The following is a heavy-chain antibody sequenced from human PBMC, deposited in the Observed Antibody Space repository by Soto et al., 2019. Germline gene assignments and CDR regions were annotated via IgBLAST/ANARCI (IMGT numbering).Heavy chain of an antibody. V-gene: IGHV4-30-4*01. CDR1: GASVTSGDYY. CDR3: VGTGTTDDY. D-gene: IGHD4-17*01. J-gene: IGHJ4*02. Sequence: SETLSLTCSVSGASVTSGDYYWSCIRQAPGKGLEWIGYIYNSGGSYYNPSLKGRLTISIDTSKNQFSLKLNSVTAADTAIYYCVGTGTTDDYWGRGTLVTVSS. CDR2: IYNSGGS.